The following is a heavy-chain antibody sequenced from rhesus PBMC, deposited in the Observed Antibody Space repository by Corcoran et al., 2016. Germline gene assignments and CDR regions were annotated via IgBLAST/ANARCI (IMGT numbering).Heavy chain of an antibody. CDR1: GASISSYW. CDR3: AIDGVTMIVVINNRFDV. CDR2: INGNSGST. V-gene: IGHV4-80*01. Sequence: QVQLQESGPGLVKPSETLSLTCTVSGASISSYWWSWIRQPPGKGLEWIGEINGNSGSTNYNPAQKSRVTMSRDTYKKQFCLKLSSVTAADTAVYYCAIDGVTMIVVINNRFDVWGPGVLVTVSS. J-gene: IGHJ5-1*01. D-gene: IGHD3-28*01.